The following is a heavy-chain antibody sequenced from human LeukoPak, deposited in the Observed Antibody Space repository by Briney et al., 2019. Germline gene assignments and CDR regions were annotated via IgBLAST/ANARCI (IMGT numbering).Heavy chain of an antibody. D-gene: IGHD6-19*01. V-gene: IGHV1-2*02. CDR3: ARDLGSSGWSQLYNWFDP. CDR2: INPNSGGT. CDR1: GYTFTCYY. J-gene: IGHJ5*02. Sequence: ASVKVSCKASGYTFTCYYMHWVRQAPGQGLEWMGWINPNSGGTNYAQKFQGRVTMTRDTSISTAYMELSRLRSDDTAVYYCARDLGSSGWSQLYNWFDPWGQGTLVTVSS.